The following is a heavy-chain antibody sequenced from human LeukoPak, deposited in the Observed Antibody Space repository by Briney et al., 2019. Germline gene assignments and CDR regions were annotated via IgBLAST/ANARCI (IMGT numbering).Heavy chain of an antibody. Sequence: GGSLRLSCAASGFTFSSYSMNWVRQASGKGLEWVGRIRSKANSYATAYAASVKGRFTISRDDSKNTAYLQMNSLKTEDTAVYYCTRGASVHWAFAGYYYGMDVWGQGTTVTVSS. V-gene: IGHV3-73*01. CDR3: TRGASVHWAFAGYYYGMDV. CDR2: IRSKANSYAT. D-gene: IGHD3-10*01. J-gene: IGHJ6*02. CDR1: GFTFSSYS.